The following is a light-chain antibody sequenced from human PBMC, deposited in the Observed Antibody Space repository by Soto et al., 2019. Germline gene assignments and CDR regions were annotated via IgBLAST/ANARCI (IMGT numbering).Light chain of an antibody. CDR1: SSDVGGYNY. CDR3: SSYTSSSTL. J-gene: IGLJ2*01. Sequence: QSALTQPASVSGSPGQSITISCTGTSSDVGGYNYVSWYQQHPGKAPKLMIYYVSNRPSGVSNRFSGSKSGNTASLTISGLQAEDEADYYCSSYTSSSTLFGGGTQLTV. CDR2: YVS. V-gene: IGLV2-14*01.